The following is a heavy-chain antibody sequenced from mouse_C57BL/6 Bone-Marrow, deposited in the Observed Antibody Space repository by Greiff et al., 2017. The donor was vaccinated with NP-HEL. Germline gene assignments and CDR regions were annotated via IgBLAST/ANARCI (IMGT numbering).Heavy chain of an antibody. CDR1: GFNIKDVY. CDR2: FDPENGDT. D-gene: IGHD2-1*01. J-gene: IGHJ1*03. V-gene: IGHV14-4*01. CDR3: TPIYYGNYVGYRYFDV. Sequence: VPLQQSGAELVRPGASVKLSCTASGFNIKDVYMHWVTQRPEQGLEWIGWFDPENGDTEYASKFQGKATITADTSSNTAYLQRSSLTSEDTAVYYCTPIYYGNYVGYRYFDVWGTGTTVTVSS.